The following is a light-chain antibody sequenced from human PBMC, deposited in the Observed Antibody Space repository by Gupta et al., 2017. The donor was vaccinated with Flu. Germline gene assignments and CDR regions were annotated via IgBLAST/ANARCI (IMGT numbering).Light chain of an antibody. Sequence: TVTITCATNTGAVTSDHYAFWYQQKPGQALRTLIYDTSDKNTPTPARFSGSLLGGKAALTLSGAKTEDEADYYSLRSKNNAFWVFGGGTKLTVL. CDR2: DTS. CDR1: TGAVTSDHY. CDR3: LRSKNNAFWV. V-gene: IGLV7-46*01. J-gene: IGLJ3*02.